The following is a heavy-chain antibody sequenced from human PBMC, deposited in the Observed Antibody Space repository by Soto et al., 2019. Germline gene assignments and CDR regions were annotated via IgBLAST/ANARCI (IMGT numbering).Heavy chain of an antibody. V-gene: IGHV3-30*03. D-gene: IGHD3-10*01. CDR3: DAPGGSGSYSNYYFDY. Sequence: QVQLVESGGGVVQPGRSLRLSCAASGFTFSSYGMHWVRQAPGKGLEWVAVISYDGSNKYYADSVKGRFTISRDNSKNTLYLHMNSLRAEDTAVYYCDAPGGSGSYSNYYFDYWGQGTLVTVSS. J-gene: IGHJ4*02. CDR1: GFTFSSYG. CDR2: ISYDGSNK.